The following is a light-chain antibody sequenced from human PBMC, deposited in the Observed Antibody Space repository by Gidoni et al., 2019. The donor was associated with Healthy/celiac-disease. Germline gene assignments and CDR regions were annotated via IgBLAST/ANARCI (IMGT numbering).Light chain of an antibody. Sequence: EIVMTQSPATLSVSPGERATLSCRASQSVSSNLAWYQQKPGQAPRLLIYGASTRATGLPARCSGSRSGTEFTLTISSLQSEDVAVDYCQKYNNWPPLTFGGGTKVEIK. CDR3: QKYNNWPPLT. CDR1: QSVSSN. CDR2: GAS. J-gene: IGKJ4*02. V-gene: IGKV3-15*01.